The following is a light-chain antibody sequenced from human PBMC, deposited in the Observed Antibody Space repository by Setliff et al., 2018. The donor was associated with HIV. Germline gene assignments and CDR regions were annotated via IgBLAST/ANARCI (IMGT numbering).Light chain of an antibody. Sequence: QSALTQQPSASGTPGQRVTISCSGSSSNIGSNTVNWYQQLPGTAPKLLIYRNNQRPSGVPDRFSGSKSGTSASLAISGLQSEDEADYYCAAWDDSLNGYVFGTGTKGTVL. CDR2: RNN. CDR1: SSNIGSNT. V-gene: IGLV1-44*01. CDR3: AAWDDSLNGYV. J-gene: IGLJ1*01.